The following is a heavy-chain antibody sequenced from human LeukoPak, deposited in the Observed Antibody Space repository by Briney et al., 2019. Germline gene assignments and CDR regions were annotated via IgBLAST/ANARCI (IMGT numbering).Heavy chain of an antibody. J-gene: IGHJ4*02. CDR3: ARGYCSGGSCYLFDY. V-gene: IGHV4-59*12. D-gene: IGHD2-15*01. CDR1: GGSISIYY. CDR2: IYYSGNT. Sequence: PSETLSLTCTVSGGSISIYYWTWIRQPPGKGLEWIGYIYYSGNTNYNPSLKSRVTISVDTSKNQFSLKLSSVTAADTAVYYCARGYCSGGSCYLFDYWGQGTLVTVSS.